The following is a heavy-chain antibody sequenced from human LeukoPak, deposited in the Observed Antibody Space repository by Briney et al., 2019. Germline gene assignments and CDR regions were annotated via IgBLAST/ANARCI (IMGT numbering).Heavy chain of an antibody. D-gene: IGHD3-10*01. CDR3: AKSPGYYVSGNYYDY. Sequence: GGSLRLSCTVSGITVSSNFMSWVRQAPGKGLEWVSVIYSGGSTYYADSVKGRFTISRDNSKNTLYLQMSSLRAEDTAVYYCAKSPGYYVSGNYYDYWGQGTLVTVSS. J-gene: IGHJ4*02. CDR2: IYSGGST. V-gene: IGHV3-53*01. CDR1: GITVSSNF.